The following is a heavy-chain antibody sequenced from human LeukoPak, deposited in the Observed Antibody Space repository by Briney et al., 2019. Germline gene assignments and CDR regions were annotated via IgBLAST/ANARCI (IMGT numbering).Heavy chain of an antibody. CDR2: VNPNSGNT. V-gene: IGHV1-8*01. Sequence: ASVKVSCKASGYTFTSYDINWVRQATGQGLEWMGWVNPNSGNTGYAQKFQGRVTMTRNTSISTAYMELSSLRSEDTAVYYCARPSSDITGTTMWNYWGQGTLVTVSS. CDR1: GYTFTSYD. CDR3: ARPSSDITGTTMWNY. D-gene: IGHD1-20*01. J-gene: IGHJ4*02.